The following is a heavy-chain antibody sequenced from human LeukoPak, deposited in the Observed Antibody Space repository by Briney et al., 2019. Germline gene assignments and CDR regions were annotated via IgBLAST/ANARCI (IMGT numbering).Heavy chain of an antibody. CDR2: FDPEDGET. J-gene: IGHJ6*02. CDR3: ASGYSGYDSSHTGYYYGMDV. Sequence: ASVKVSCKVSGYTLTELSMHWVRQAPGEGLEWMGGFDPEDGETIYAQKFQGRVTMTEDTSTDTAYMELSSLRSEDTAVYYCASGYSGYDSSHTGYYYGMDVWGQGTTVTVSS. CDR1: GYTLTELS. D-gene: IGHD5-12*01. V-gene: IGHV1-24*01.